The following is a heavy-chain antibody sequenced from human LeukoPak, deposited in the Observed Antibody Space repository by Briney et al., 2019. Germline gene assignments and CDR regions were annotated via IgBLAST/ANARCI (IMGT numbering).Heavy chain of an antibody. CDR1: GGSISSYY. CDR3: AGGRGTVVTYYFDY. V-gene: IGHV4-59*08. CDR2: IYYSGST. D-gene: IGHD4-23*01. Sequence: SETLSLTCTVSGGSISSYYWRWIRQPPGKGLEWIGYIYYSGSTNYNPSLKSRVTISVDTSKNQFSLKLRSVTAADTAVYYCAGGRGTVVTYYFDYWGQGTLVTVSS. J-gene: IGHJ4*02.